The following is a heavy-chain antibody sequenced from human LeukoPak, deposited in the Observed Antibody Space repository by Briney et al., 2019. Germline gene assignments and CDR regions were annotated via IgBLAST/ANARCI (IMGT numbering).Heavy chain of an antibody. J-gene: IGHJ4*02. D-gene: IGHD3-10*01. V-gene: IGHV3-21*01. CDR2: ISSSSSYI. CDR1: GFTFSSYS. Sequence: GGSLRLSCAASGFTFSSYSMNWVRQAPGKGLEWVSSISSSSSYIYYADSVNGRFTISRDNAENSLYLQMNSLRAEDTAVYYCARVLLWFWEFNQGFDYWGQGTLVTVSS. CDR3: ARVLLWFWEFNQGFDY.